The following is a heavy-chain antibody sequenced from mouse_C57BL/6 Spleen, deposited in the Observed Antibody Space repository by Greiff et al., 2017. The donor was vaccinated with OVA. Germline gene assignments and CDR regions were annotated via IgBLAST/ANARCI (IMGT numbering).Heavy chain of an antibody. Sequence: QVHVKQSGAELVKPGASVKISCKASGYAFSSYWMNWVKQRPGKGLEWIGQIYPGDGDTNYNGKFKGKATLTADKSSSTAYMQLSSLTSEDSAVYFCARSYGSLYFDYWGQGTTLTVSS. D-gene: IGHD1-1*01. V-gene: IGHV1-80*01. CDR3: ARSYGSLYFDY. J-gene: IGHJ2*01. CDR2: IYPGDGDT. CDR1: GYAFSSYW.